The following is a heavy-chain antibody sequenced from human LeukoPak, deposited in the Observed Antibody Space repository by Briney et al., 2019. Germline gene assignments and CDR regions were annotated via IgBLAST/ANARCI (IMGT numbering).Heavy chain of an antibody. CDR1: GFTVSSNY. D-gene: IGHD1-1*01. V-gene: IGHV3-53*01. Sequence: PGGSLRLSCAASGFTVSSNYMGWVRQAPGKGLEYVSVIYSGGNTYYAGSVKGRFTISRDNSKNTVYLQMNSLRAEDTAVFYCARLVATTGRLYFDYWGQGSLVTVSS. CDR3: ARLVATTGRLYFDY. CDR2: IYSGGNT. J-gene: IGHJ4*02.